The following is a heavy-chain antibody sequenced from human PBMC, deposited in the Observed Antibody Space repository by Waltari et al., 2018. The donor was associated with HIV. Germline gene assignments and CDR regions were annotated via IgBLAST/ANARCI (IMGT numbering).Heavy chain of an antibody. CDR2: IIPIFSTA. Sequence: QAQLVQSGAAVKKPGSSVKVSCKASGGTFSSSAVSWVRQAPGQGLEWMGGIIPIFSTANYAQKFQGRVTITADESTSTAYMELSSLRSEDTAVYYCARRRVVISSLDYYYYGMDVWGQGTTVTVSS. CDR1: GGTFSSSA. D-gene: IGHD3-3*01. CDR3: ARRRVVISSLDYYYYGMDV. V-gene: IGHV1-69*01. J-gene: IGHJ6*02.